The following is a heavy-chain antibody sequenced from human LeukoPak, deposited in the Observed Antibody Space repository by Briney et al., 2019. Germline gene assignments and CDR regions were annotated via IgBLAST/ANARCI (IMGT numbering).Heavy chain of an antibody. CDR2: IYYSGST. CDR3: ARRVHSSSRWFDP. CDR1: GGSISTYY. D-gene: IGHD6-6*01. J-gene: IGHJ5*02. V-gene: IGHV4-59*06. Sequence: SETLSLTCTVSGGSISTYYWSWIRQPPGKGLEWIGYIYYSGSTYYNPSLKSRVTISVDTSKNQFSLRLSSVTAADTAVYYCARRVHSSSRWFDPWGQGTLVTVSS.